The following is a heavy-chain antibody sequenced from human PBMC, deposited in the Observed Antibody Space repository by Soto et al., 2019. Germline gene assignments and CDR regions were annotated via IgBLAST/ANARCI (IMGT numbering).Heavy chain of an antibody. CDR3: AKTSGYSYGYGY. CDR1: GFTFISYG. Sequence: QLQLVESGGGVVQPGRSLRLSCAASGFTFISYGRHWVRQAPGKGLEWVAVISYVGSNKYYADSVKGRFTISRDNSQNTLYLQMNSLRAEDTAVYYCAKTSGYSYGYGYWGPGTLVNVSS. J-gene: IGHJ4*02. V-gene: IGHV3-30*18. D-gene: IGHD5-18*01. CDR2: ISYVGSNK.